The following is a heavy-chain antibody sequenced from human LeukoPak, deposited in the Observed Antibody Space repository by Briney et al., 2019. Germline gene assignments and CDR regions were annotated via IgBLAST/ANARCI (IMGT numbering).Heavy chain of an antibody. CDR3: ARGRDGYNFLNRGEYYYFDY. V-gene: IGHV4-38-2*02. Sequence: SETLSLTCTVSGYSISNGYYWGWIRQPPGKGLEWVGSIYHRGSTYYNPSLRSRVTISLDRSKKKFSLKLNSVTAADTAVYYCARGRDGYNFLNRGEYYYFDYWGQGTLVTVSS. CDR1: GYSISNGYY. D-gene: IGHD5-24*01. CDR2: IYHRGST. J-gene: IGHJ4*02.